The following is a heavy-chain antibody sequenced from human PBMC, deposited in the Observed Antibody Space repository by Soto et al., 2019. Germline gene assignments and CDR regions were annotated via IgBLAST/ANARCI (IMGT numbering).Heavy chain of an antibody. CDR2: ISAYNGNT. Sequence: RASVKVSCKASGYTFTSYGISWVRQAPGQGLEWMGWISAYNGNTNYAQKLQGRVTMTTDTSTSTAYMELRSLRSDDTAVYYCAVGGNYDILTGYYAWFDPWGQGTLVTVSS. V-gene: IGHV1-18*01. CDR3: AVGGNYDILTGYYAWFDP. CDR1: GYTFTSYG. D-gene: IGHD3-9*01. J-gene: IGHJ5*02.